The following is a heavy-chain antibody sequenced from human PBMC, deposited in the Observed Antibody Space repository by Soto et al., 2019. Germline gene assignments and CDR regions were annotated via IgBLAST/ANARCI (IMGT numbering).Heavy chain of an antibody. J-gene: IGHJ4*02. CDR2: IVSSGAGT. V-gene: IGHV3-23*01. D-gene: IGHD2-2*01. CDR3: AKDLDATAFNCDY. Sequence: GGSLRLSCAASGFPFSTYAMGWVRQAPGKGLEWVSTIVSSGAGTYYPDSMKGRFTISRDNSKNTVYLQMNSLRAEDTAVYYCAKDLDATAFNCDYWGQGTLVTVS. CDR1: GFPFSTYA.